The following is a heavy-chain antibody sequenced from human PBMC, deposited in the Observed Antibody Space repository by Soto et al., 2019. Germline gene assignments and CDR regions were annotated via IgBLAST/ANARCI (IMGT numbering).Heavy chain of an antibody. CDR2: FHYSGST. CDR3: ARVSTAEAGSYVFDY. J-gene: IGHJ4*02. Sequence: QVQLQESGPGLVKPSQTLSLTCTVSGGSISSGDYYWNWIRQPTGKGLEWIGYFHYSGSTSYNPSLKLLLTISVDTPKGLFSRKVNSVTAADTALYYCARVSTAEAGSYVFDYWGRGTLVTV. CDR1: GGSISSGDYY. V-gene: IGHV4-30-4*01. D-gene: IGHD6-13*01.